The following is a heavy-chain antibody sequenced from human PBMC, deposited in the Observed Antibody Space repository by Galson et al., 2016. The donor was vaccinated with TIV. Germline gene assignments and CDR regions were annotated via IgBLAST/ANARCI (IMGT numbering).Heavy chain of an antibody. V-gene: IGHV2-5*02. J-gene: IGHJ3*01. D-gene: IGHD3-16*01. CDR3: AHRQGMINSFDV. CDR1: GFSLTTTEVG. Sequence: PALVKPPQTLTLTCTFSGFSLTTTEVGVGWIRQPPGKALEWLALIYGDDNERYRPTLKSRLTITKDTSKNHVVLTMTKMDPVDTGTYYCAHRQGMINSFDVWGQGTMVTVSS. CDR2: IYGDDNE.